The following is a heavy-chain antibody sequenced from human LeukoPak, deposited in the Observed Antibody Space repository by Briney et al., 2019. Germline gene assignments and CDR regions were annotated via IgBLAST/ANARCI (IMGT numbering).Heavy chain of an antibody. Sequence: PSETLSLTCTVSGGSISSGSYYWSWIRQPAGKGLEWIGRIYTSGSTNYNPSLKSRVTISVDTSKNQFSLKLSSVTAADTAVYYCARDWDNGYDYWGQGTLVTVSS. D-gene: IGHD5-18*01. J-gene: IGHJ4*02. V-gene: IGHV4-61*02. CDR3: ARDWDNGYDY. CDR1: GGSISSGSYY. CDR2: IYTSGST.